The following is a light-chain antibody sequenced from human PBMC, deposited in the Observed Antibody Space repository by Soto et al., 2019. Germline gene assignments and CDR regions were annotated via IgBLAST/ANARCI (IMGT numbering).Light chain of an antibody. Sequence: DIQMTQSPSTLSASVEDRVTITCRASQSISSWLAWYKQKRGKAPKLLIYKASSLESGVPSRFSGRGSGTEFPLTVSSRQPDDFATYYCQQYYSYPYTFGQGTTLQIK. CDR2: KAS. CDR1: QSISSW. V-gene: IGKV1-5*03. J-gene: IGKJ2*01. CDR3: QQYYSYPYT.